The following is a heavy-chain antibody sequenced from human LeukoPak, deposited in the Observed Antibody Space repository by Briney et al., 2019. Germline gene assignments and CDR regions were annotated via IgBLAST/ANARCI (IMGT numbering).Heavy chain of an antibody. CDR2: IRYDGSNK. D-gene: IGHD5-18*01. CDR3: ARESDTVMVSGTYFDY. CDR1: GFTFSSYG. Sequence: PGGSLRLSCAASGFTFSSYGMHWVRQAPGKGLEWVAFIRYDGSNKYYADSVKGRFTISRDNSKNTLYLQMNSLRAEDTAVYYCARESDTVMVSGTYFDYWGQGTLVTVSS. J-gene: IGHJ4*02. V-gene: IGHV3-30*02.